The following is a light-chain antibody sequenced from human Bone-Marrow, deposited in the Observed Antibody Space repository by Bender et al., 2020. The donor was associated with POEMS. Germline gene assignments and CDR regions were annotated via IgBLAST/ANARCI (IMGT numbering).Light chain of an antibody. V-gene: IGLV2-8*01. CDR2: EVT. CDR3: SSYRSGSTLWV. CDR1: SSDVGDYTA. J-gene: IGLJ3*02. Sequence: QSALTQPPSASGSPGQSVTISCTGTSSDVGDYTAVSWYQQHPGKAPKLMIYEVTKRPSGVPDRFSGSKSGNTASLTISGLQAEDEANYYCSSYRSGSTLWVFGGGTKLTVL.